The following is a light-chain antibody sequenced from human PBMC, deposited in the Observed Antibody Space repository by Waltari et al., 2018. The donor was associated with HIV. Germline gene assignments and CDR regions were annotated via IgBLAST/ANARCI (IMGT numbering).Light chain of an antibody. J-gene: IGLJ3*02. V-gene: IGLV2-11*01. Sequence: QSALTQPRSMSGSPGQSVTISCTGTSSDIGPYNYVSWYQQHPGRAPNLMIHDVSQRPSGVPDRFSGSKSGNTASLTISGLQDEDEADYYCCSYAGGYTWVFGGGTKLTVL. CDR1: SSDIGPYNY. CDR2: DVS. CDR3: CSYAGGYTWV.